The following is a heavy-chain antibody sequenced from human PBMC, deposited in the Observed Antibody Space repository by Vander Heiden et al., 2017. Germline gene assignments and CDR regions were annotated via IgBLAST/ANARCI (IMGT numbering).Heavy chain of an antibody. CDR1: GFTLSRKS. CDR3: ARLYCSSTSCYVDY. CDR2: ISTSGSTI. J-gene: IGHJ4*02. V-gene: IGHV3-48*01. Sequence: EVQLVESGGGLVQPGGSLRLSCAASGFTLSRKSMNWVRQAPGKGLEWISYISTSGSTIKYADSVKGRITISRDNAKNSVYLQMNSVRGDDTAVYYCARLYCSSTSCYVDYWGQGTLVTVSS. D-gene: IGHD2-2*01.